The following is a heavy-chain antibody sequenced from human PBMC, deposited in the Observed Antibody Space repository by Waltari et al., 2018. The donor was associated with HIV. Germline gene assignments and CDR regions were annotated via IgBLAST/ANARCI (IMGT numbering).Heavy chain of an antibody. V-gene: IGHV3-53*02. D-gene: IGHD3-10*01. CDR2: IYSDGST. J-gene: IGHJ4*02. CDR1: GFTVSSNY. CDR3: ARSWGVRGVISW. Sequence: EVQLVETGGGLIQPGGSLRLSCAASGFTVSSNYMSWVRQAPGRGLEWFSVIYSDGSTFYADSVKGRFTMSRDNSKNTLSLQMNSLRAEDTAVYYCARSWGVRGVISWWGQGTLVTVSS.